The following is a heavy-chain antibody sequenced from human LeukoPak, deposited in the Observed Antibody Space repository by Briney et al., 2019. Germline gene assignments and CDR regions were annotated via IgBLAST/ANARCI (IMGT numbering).Heavy chain of an antibody. CDR2: ISSSSSYI. Sequence: GGSLRLSCAASGFTFSSYSMTWVRQAXXXXXXXXXXISSSSSYIYYADSVKGRFTISRDNAKNSLYLQMNSLRAEDTAVYYCARRVNYYYYGMDVWGQGTTVTVSS. J-gene: IGHJ6*02. V-gene: IGHV3-21*01. CDR3: ARRVNYYYYGMDV. CDR1: GFTFSSYS.